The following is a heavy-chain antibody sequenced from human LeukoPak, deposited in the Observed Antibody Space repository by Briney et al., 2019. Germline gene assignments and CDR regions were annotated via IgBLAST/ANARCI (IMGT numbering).Heavy chain of an antibody. CDR1: GGTFSSYA. D-gene: IGHD5-24*01. Sequence: AASVEVSCKASGGTFSSYAISWVRQAPGQGLEWMGRIIPILGIANYAQKFQGRVTITADKSTSTAYMELSSLRSEDTAVYYCAREIAGYNPPWYFDLWGRGTLVTVSS. CDR3: AREIAGYNPPWYFDL. J-gene: IGHJ2*01. V-gene: IGHV1-69*04. CDR2: IIPILGIA.